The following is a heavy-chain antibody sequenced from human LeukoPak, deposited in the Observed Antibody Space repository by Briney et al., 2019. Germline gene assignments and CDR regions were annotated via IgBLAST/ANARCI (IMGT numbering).Heavy chain of an antibody. V-gene: IGHV3-74*01. D-gene: IGHD3-16*01. CDR2: INNDGSST. Sequence: GGSLRLSCAASGYTFGSYWMYWVRQAPGKGLVWVSRINNDGSSTIYADSVKGRFTISRDNAKNTLYLQMDSLRDDDTAVYYCVRDNGGEHLWGQGTLVTVSS. CDR1: GYTFGSYW. J-gene: IGHJ4*02. CDR3: VRDNGGEHL.